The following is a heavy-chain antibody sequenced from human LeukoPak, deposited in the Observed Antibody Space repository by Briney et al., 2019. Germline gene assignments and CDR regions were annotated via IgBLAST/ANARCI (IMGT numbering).Heavy chain of an antibody. V-gene: IGHV1-2*02. CDR3: ASLGWRTSNDFDY. Sequence: ASVKVSCKVSGYTLTELSMHWVRQAPGQGLEWMGWINPNSGGTNYAQKFQGRVTMTRDTSISTAYMELSRLRSDDTAVYYCASLGWRTSNDFDYWGQGTLVTVSS. D-gene: IGHD3-3*01. J-gene: IGHJ4*02. CDR2: INPNSGGT. CDR1: GYTLTELS.